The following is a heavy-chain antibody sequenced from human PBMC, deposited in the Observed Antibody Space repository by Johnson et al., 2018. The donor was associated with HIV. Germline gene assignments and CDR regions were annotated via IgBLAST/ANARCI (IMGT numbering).Heavy chain of an antibody. CDR3: AREGSPSDAFDI. CDR2: ISYSGSST. CDR1: GFSFDSHA. Sequence: QVQLVESGGGVVQPGRSLRLSCAASGFSFDSHAINWVRQAPGKGLQWVSAISYSGSSTYYADSVKGRFTISRDNSKNTLYLQMNSLRAEDTAVYYCAREGSPSDAFDIWGQGTMVTVSS. V-gene: IGHV3-30*17. J-gene: IGHJ3*02.